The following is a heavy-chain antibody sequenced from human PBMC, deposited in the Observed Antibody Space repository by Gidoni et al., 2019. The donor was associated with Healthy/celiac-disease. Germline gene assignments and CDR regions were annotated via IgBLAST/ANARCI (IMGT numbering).Heavy chain of an antibody. D-gene: IGHD6-19*01. CDR3: TTSGLGSGWFYYFDY. CDR1: GFTFGNAW. V-gene: IGHV3-15*01. J-gene: IGHJ4*02. CDR2: SKSKTDGGTT. Sequence: EVQLVESGGGLVTPGGSLRLSCAASGFTFGNAWMSWVRQALGKGLGWVGLSKSKTDGGTTDYAAPVKGRFTISRDDSKNTLYLQMNILKTEHTAVYYCTTSGLGSGWFYYFDYWGQGTLVTVSS.